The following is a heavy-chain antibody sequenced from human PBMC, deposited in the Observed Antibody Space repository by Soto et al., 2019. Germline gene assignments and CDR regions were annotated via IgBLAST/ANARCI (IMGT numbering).Heavy chain of an antibody. V-gene: IGHV2-5*02. Sequence: QITLKESGPTLVKPTQTLTLTCTFSGFSLSTSGVGVGWIRQPPGKALEWLALIYWDDDKRYSPSLKSRLTITKDTSKNQVVLTMTNMDPVDTATYYCAHRRDYCDSSGLYFDYWGQGTLFTVSS. D-gene: IGHD3-22*01. CDR3: AHRRDYCDSSGLYFDY. CDR1: GFSLSTSGVG. CDR2: IYWDDDK. J-gene: IGHJ4*02.